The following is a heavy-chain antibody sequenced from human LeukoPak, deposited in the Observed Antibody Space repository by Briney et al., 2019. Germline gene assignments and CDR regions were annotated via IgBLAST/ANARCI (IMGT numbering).Heavy chain of an antibody. CDR3: ARSRTSNWGSHWYFDL. CDR1: GFTFSDYY. J-gene: IGHJ2*01. V-gene: IGHV3-53*01. CDR2: IYSGGST. Sequence: GGSLRLSCAASGFTFSDYYMSWVRQAPGKGLEWVPVIYSGGSTYYADSVKGRFTISRDNSKNTLYLQMNSLRAEDTAVYYCARSRTSNWGSHWYFDLWGRGTLVTVSS. D-gene: IGHD7-27*01.